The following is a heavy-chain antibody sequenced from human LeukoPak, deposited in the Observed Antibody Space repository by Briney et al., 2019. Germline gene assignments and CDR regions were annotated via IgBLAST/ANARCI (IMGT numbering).Heavy chain of an antibody. CDR2: INPNSGGT. D-gene: IGHD5-18*01. J-gene: IGHJ5*02. Sequence: ASVKVSCKASGYTFTGYYMHWVRQAPGQGLEWMGWINPNSGGTNYAQKFQGRVTMTRDTSISTACMELSRLRSDDTAVYYCARGLIWAAMVIEGWFDPWGQGTLVTVSS. V-gene: IGHV1-2*02. CDR1: GYTFTGYY. CDR3: ARGLIWAAMVIEGWFDP.